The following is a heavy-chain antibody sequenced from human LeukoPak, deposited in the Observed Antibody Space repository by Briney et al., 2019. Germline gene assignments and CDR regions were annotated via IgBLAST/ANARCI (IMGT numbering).Heavy chain of an antibody. CDR3: AKEVHYYDSSGHHSGYYMDV. J-gene: IGHJ6*03. D-gene: IGHD3-22*01. CDR1: GFTFNSYG. V-gene: IGHV3-30*18. Sequence: GGFLRLSCAASGFTFNSYGMHWVRQAPGKGLEWVAVVSYDGTNKYYADSVKGRFTISRDNSKNTLYLQMNSLRAEDTAVYYCAKEVHYYDSSGHHSGYYMDVWGKGTTVTISS. CDR2: VSYDGTNK.